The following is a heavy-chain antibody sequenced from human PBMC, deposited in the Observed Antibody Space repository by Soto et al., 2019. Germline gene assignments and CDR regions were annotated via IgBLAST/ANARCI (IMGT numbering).Heavy chain of an antibody. Sequence: QVQLVESGGGLVKPGGSLRLSCAASGFTFSDSYMSWIRQAPGKGLEWVSYISSSSSYTNYADSVKGRFTISRDNAKNSLYLQMNSLRADDTAVYYCARQRGYGSGGSYAPGGYNRCDHWGQGTLVPVSS. V-gene: IGHV3-11*05. CDR1: GFTFSDSY. CDR2: ISSSSSYT. D-gene: IGHD2-15*01. CDR3: ARQRGYGSGGSYAPGGYNRCDH. J-gene: IGHJ5*02.